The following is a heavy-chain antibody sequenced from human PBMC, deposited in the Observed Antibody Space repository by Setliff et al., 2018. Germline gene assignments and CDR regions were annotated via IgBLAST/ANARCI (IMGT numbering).Heavy chain of an antibody. Sequence: SETLSLTCTVSGGSISNYYWSWIRQPPGKGLEWIGYVSHSGRTNHNPSLKSRVIISLEMSKKQFALKVSSVTAADTAVYYLATRKSSGRLYYMDVWGKGTTVTVSS. CDR2: VSHSGRT. CDR1: GGSISNYY. CDR3: ATRKSSGRLYYMDV. V-gene: IGHV4-59*08. J-gene: IGHJ6*03. D-gene: IGHD1-26*01.